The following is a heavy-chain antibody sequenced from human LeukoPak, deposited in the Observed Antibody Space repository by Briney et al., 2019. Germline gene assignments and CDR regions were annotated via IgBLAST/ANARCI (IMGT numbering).Heavy chain of an antibody. D-gene: IGHD3-22*01. CDR2: IIPIFGTA. CDR1: GGTFSSYA. Sequence: ASVKVSCKASGGTFSSYAISWVRQAPGQGLEWMGGIIPIFGTANYAQKFQGRVTITADESTSTAYMELSSLRSEDTAVYYCARSVVSGWLHDYWGQGTLVTVSS. J-gene: IGHJ4*02. CDR3: ARSVVSGWLHDY. V-gene: IGHV1-69*01.